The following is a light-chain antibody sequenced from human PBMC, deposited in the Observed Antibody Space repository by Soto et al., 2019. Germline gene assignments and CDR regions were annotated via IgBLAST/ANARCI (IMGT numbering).Light chain of an antibody. J-gene: IGKJ5*01. CDR3: QQRSNWPAT. CDR2: GAS. V-gene: IGKV3-11*01. CDR1: QSVSSN. Sequence: EIVMTQSPATLSVSPGERATLSCMASQSVSSNLAWYQQKPGQAPRLLIYGASNRATGIPARFSGSGSGTDFTLTIDSLEPEDFAVYYCQQRSNWPATFGQGTRLEIK.